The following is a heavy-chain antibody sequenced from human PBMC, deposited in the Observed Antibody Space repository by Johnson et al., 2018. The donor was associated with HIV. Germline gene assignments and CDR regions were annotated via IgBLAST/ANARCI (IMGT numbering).Heavy chain of an antibody. CDR3: AKEDSWRRAFDL. J-gene: IGHJ3*01. D-gene: IGHD3-3*01. CDR2: ISYDGSNK. V-gene: IGHV3-30*18. Sequence: QVLLVESGGGVVQPGRSLRLSCVVSGFTFSNYGMHWVRQAPGKGLEWVAVISYDGSNKYYGDSVKGRFTMSRDNFKNTLYLQMNSLRGEDTAVYYCAKEDSWRRAFDLWGQGTMVTVSS. CDR1: GFTFSNYG.